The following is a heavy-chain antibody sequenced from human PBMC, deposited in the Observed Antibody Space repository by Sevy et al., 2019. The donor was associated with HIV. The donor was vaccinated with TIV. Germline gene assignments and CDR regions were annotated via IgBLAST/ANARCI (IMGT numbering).Heavy chain of an antibody. CDR1: GFTFSSYG. D-gene: IGHD6-19*01. CDR3: AKGSGWYVDYFDY. J-gene: IGHJ4*02. V-gene: IGHV3-30*18. CDR2: ISYDGSNK. Sequence: GGSLRLSCAASGFTFSSYGMHWVRQAPGKGLEWVAVISYDGSNKYYADSVKGRFTISRDNSKNTLYLQMNSLRAEDTVVYYCAKGSGWYVDYFDYWGQGTLVTVSS.